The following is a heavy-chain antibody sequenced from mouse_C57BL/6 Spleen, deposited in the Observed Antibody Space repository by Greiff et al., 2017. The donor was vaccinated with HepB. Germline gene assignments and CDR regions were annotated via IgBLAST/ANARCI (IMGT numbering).Heavy chain of an antibody. CDR1: GFTFSSYA. J-gene: IGHJ2*01. D-gene: IGHD1-1*01. CDR3: TRDSYYGSSFDY. V-gene: IGHV5-9-1*02. Sequence: EVKLVESGEGLVKPGGSLKLSCAASGFTFSSYAMSWVRQTPEKRLEWVAYISSGGDYIYYADTVKGRFTISRDNARNTLYLQMSSLKSEDTAMYYCTRDSYYGSSFDYWGPGTTLTVSS. CDR2: ISSGGDYI.